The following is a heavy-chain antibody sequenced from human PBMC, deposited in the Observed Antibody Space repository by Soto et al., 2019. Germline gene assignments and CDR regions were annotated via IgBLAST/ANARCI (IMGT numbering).Heavy chain of an antibody. Sequence: PSETKSLTCTVSGGSLSSGYCYWSWLHKPPGKGLEWIGYIYFTGSTYYNSSLKSRVTISVDTSKNQFSLRLSSVTAADTAVYYCARINYYDSSGPDYWGQGTLVTVSS. CDR1: GGSLSSGYCY. D-gene: IGHD3-22*01. J-gene: IGHJ4*02. CDR2: IYFTGST. CDR3: ARINYYDSSGPDY. V-gene: IGHV4-30-4*01.